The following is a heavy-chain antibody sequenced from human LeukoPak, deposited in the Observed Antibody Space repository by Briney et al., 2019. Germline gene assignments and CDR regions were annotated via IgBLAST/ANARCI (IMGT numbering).Heavy chain of an antibody. CDR1: GFTFSSYA. Sequence: GGSLRLSCAASGFTFSSYAMHWVRQAPGKGLEYVSAISSKGGSTYYANSVKGRFTLSRDNSKNTLYLQMGSLRAEDMAVYYCARTMDYRTLDYWGQGTLVTVSS. CDR2: ISSKGGST. J-gene: IGHJ4*02. D-gene: IGHD4-11*01. V-gene: IGHV3-64*01. CDR3: ARTMDYRTLDY.